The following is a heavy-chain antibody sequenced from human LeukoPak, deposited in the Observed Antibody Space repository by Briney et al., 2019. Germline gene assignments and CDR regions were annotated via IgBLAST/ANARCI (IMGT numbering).Heavy chain of an antibody. J-gene: IGHJ2*01. V-gene: IGHV5-51*01. Sequence: GESLKISCKGSGYTFTNYWIGWVRQMPGKGLEWMGIIYPDDSDTRYSPSFQGQVTISADKPISTAYLQWNSLKASDTAMYYCAREGSSGWYWYFDLWGRGTLVTVSS. CDR2: IYPDDSDT. CDR3: AREGSSGWYWYFDL. D-gene: IGHD6-19*01. CDR1: GYTFTNYW.